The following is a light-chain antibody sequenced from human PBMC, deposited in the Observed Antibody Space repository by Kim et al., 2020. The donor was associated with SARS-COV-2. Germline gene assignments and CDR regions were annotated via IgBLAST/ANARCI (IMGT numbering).Light chain of an antibody. V-gene: IGKV3-15*01. CDR2: GTS. CDR3: QQYNNWPPLT. CDR1: QSVRTN. Sequence: EIVMTQSPATLSVSPGERATLSCRASQSVRTNLAWYQQKTGQAPRLLIYGTSTRAMGTPARFSGSGSGTEFTLTISSLQSEDFAVYYCQQYNNWPPLTFGGGTKVDIK. J-gene: IGKJ4*01.